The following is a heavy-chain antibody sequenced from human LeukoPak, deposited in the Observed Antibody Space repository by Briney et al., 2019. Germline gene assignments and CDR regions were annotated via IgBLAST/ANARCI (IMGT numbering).Heavy chain of an antibody. V-gene: IGHV3-7*04. CDR1: GLTFSSYW. D-gene: IGHD3-10*01. J-gene: IGHJ4*02. CDR3: ARETVYGSRSYHPY. Sequence: GGSLRLSCAASGLTFSSYWMSWVRQAPGKGLEWVANIKQDGGEKSYVDAVKGRFSISRDNAKSSLYLQMNSVRADDTAVYFCARETVYGSRSYHPYWGQGTLVTVSS. CDR2: IKQDGGEK.